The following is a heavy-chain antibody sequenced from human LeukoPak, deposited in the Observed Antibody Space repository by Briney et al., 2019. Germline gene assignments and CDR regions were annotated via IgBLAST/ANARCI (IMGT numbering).Heavy chain of an antibody. D-gene: IGHD3-10*01. Sequence: PSETLSLTCAVYGGSFSGYYWSWIRQPPGKGLEWIGEINHSGSTNYNPSLKSRVTISVDTSKNQFSLKLSSVTAADTAVYYCASGSGSYRTPYYYMDVWGKGTTVTASS. CDR3: ASGSGSYRTPYYYMDV. J-gene: IGHJ6*03. CDR1: GGSFSGYY. V-gene: IGHV4-34*01. CDR2: INHSGST.